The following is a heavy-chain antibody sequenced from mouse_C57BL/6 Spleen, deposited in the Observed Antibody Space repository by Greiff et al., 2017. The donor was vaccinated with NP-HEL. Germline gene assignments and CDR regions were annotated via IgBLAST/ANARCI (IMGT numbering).Heavy chain of an antibody. CDR3: ARGPYYYGSSAYAMDY. J-gene: IGHJ4*01. V-gene: IGHV5-17*01. Sequence: DVHLVESGGGLVKPGGSLKLSCAASGFTFSDYGMHWVRQAPEKGLEWVAYISSGSSTIYYADTVKGRFTISRDNAKNTLFLQMTSLRSEDTAMYYCARGPYYYGSSAYAMDYWGQGTSVTVSS. CDR2: ISSGSSTI. CDR1: GFTFSDYG. D-gene: IGHD1-1*01.